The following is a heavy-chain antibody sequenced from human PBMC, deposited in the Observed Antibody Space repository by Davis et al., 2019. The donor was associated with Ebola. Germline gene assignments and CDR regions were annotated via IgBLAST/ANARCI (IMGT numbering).Heavy chain of an antibody. CDR1: GFSFRNFG. CDR2: ISSDSTNI. V-gene: IGHV3-48*02. CDR3: TRDEDGGHEFDY. J-gene: IGHJ4*02. Sequence: GESLKISCEVSGFSFRNFGMTWVRQAPGKGLEWVAHISSDSTNIKYPDAVKGRFTISRDNAKNSLYLQMNRLTDEDTAVYFCTRDEDGGHEFDYWGQGTLVTVSS.